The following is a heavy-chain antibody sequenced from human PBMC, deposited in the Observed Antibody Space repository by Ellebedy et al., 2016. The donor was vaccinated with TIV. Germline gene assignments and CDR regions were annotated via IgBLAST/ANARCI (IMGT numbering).Heavy chain of an antibody. J-gene: IGHJ4*02. Sequence: GSLRLSXTVSGASISSSSYYWAWIRQPPGQGLEWLGSVYYRGNTQYNPSLNNRLSLSVDTSKNLFSLTLTSLTAADTALYYCSRGRRRGYETTNFDDWGQGTLVTVAS. D-gene: IGHD5-12*01. CDR2: VYYRGNT. CDR3: SRGRRRGYETTNFDD. CDR1: GASISSSSYY. V-gene: IGHV4-39*07.